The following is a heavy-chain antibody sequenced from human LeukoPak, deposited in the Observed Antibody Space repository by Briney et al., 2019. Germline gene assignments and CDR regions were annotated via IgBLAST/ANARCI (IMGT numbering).Heavy chain of an antibody. CDR3: ASHSGRSYLRYFDY. J-gene: IGHJ4*03. CDR2: IYYSGST. CDR1: GGSISSYY. D-gene: IGHD1-26*01. Sequence: SETLSLTCTVSGGSISSYYWSWIRQPPGKGLEWIGYIYYSGSTNYNPSLKSRVTISVDTSKNQFSLKLSSVTAADTAVYYCASHSGRSYLRYFDYWGQGTMVTVSS. V-gene: IGHV4-59*08.